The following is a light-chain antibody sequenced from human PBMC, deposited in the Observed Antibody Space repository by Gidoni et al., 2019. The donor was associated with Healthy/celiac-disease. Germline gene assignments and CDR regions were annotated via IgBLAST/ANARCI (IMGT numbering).Light chain of an antibody. J-gene: IGKJ4*01. V-gene: IGKV1-27*01. CDR3: QKYNSAPPLT. CDR2: AAS. CDR1: QGISNY. Sequence: DIHMTQSPSSLSASVGDRVTITCRASQGISNYLAWYQQKPGKVPKLLIYAASTLQSGVPSRFSGSGSGTDFTLTISSLQPEDGATYYCQKYNSAPPLTFGGGTKVEIK.